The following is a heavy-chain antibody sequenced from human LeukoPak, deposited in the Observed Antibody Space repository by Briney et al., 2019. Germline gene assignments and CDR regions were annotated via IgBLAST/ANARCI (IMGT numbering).Heavy chain of an antibody. CDR3: ARDRGYDFWSGYYPDDY. V-gene: IGHV1-2*02. CDR2: INPNSGGT. CDR1: GYTFTGYY. Sequence: ASVKVSCKASGYTFTGYYMRWVRQAPGQGLEWMGWINPNSGGTNYAQKFQGRVTMTRDTSISTAYMELSRLRSDDTAVYYCARDRGYDFWSGYYPDDYWGQGTLVTVSS. D-gene: IGHD3-3*01. J-gene: IGHJ4*02.